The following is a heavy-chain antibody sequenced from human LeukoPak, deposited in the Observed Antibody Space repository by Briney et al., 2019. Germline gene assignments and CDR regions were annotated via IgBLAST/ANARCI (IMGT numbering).Heavy chain of an antibody. J-gene: IGHJ4*02. D-gene: IGHD1-26*01. CDR3: AKSVGTTVALDY. V-gene: IGHV3-64*02. CDR2: ISSNGGST. Sequence: GGSLRLSCAASGFTFSSYAMHWVRQAPGKGLEYVSAISSNGGSTYYADSVKGRFTISRDNSKNTLYLQMGSLRAEDMAVYYCAKSVGTTVALDYWGQGTLVTVSS. CDR1: GFTFSSYA.